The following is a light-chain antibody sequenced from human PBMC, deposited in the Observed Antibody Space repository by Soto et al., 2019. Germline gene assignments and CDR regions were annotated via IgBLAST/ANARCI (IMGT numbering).Light chain of an antibody. J-gene: IGKJ2*01. CDR1: QTLRRTY. CDR3: HQYDNAPQT. V-gene: IGKV3-20*01. CDR2: GAS. Sequence: EIVLMQSPGTLSLSPGERATLSCRASQTLRRTYIAWYQQKPGQAPRVLIYGASKRATGIPDRFSGSGSGTDFSLTISRLEPDDFAVYYCHQYDNAPQTYGQGTKVEIK.